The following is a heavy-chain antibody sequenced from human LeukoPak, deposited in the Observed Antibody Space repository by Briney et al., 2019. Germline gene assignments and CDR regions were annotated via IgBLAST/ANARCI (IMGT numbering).Heavy chain of an antibody. V-gene: IGHV1-18*01. D-gene: IGHD3-22*01. Sequence: ASVKVSCKASGYTFTSYGISWVRQAPGQGLEWMGWISAYNGNTNYAQKLQGRVTMTTDTSTSTAYMELRSLRSDDTAVYYCARGEYYYDSSGYYSPLDYWGQGTLVTVSS. CDR1: GYTFTSYG. J-gene: IGHJ4*02. CDR2: ISAYNGNT. CDR3: ARGEYYYDSSGYYSPLDY.